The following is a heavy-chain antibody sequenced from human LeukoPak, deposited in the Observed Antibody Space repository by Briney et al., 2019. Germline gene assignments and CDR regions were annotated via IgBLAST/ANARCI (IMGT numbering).Heavy chain of an antibody. Sequence: GASLRLSCAASGFTFSDYYMSWIRQAPGKGLEWVSYISSSGSTIYYADSVKGRFTISRDNAKNSLYLQMNSLRAEDTAVYYCARFRWFGESYYFDYWGQGTLVTVSS. CDR2: ISSSGSTI. D-gene: IGHD3-10*01. V-gene: IGHV3-11*01. CDR1: GFTFSDYY. J-gene: IGHJ4*02. CDR3: ARFRWFGESYYFDY.